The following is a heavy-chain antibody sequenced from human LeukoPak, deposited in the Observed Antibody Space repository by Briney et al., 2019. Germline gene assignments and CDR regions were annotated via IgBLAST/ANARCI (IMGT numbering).Heavy chain of an antibody. Sequence: ASVKVSCKTSGHTFTDNVITWVRQAPGQGLEWMGWISVYNGDTNYAQTLQARVRMTADTSTSTAYMELRSLRSDDPAIYYCARGMYSGSYFRYEFWGQGTVVTVSS. V-gene: IGHV1-18*01. CDR2: ISVYNGDT. CDR3: ARGMYSGSYFRYEF. CDR1: GHTFTDNV. D-gene: IGHD1-26*01. J-gene: IGHJ4*02.